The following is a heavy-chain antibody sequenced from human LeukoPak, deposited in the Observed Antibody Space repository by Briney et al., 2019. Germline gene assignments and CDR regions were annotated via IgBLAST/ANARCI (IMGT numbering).Heavy chain of an antibody. J-gene: IGHJ4*02. V-gene: IGHV3-30-3*01. Sequence: PGTSLRLSCAASGFIFSNYPIHWVRQAPGKGLEWVAVISYDGSNKYYADSVKGRFTISRDNSKDTLCLQMNSLTAEDTAVYYCARDGLEDPGLHFDYWGQGTLVTVSS. CDR2: ISYDGSNK. CDR3: ARDGLEDPGLHFDY. D-gene: IGHD3-9*01. CDR1: GFIFSNYP.